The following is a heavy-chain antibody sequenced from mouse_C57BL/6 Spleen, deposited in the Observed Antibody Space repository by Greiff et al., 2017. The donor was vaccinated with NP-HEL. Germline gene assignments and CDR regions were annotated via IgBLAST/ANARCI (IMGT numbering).Heavy chain of an antibody. CDR2: IHPNSGST. Sequence: QVQLQQPGAELVKPGASVKLSCKASGYTFTSYWMHWVKQRPGQGLEWIGMIHPNSGSTNYNEKFKSKATLTVDKSSSTAYMQLSSLTSEDSAVYYCARFAAQATWEDYWGQGTSVTVSS. D-gene: IGHD3-2*02. V-gene: IGHV1-64*01. J-gene: IGHJ4*01. CDR1: GYTFTSYW. CDR3: ARFAAQATWEDY.